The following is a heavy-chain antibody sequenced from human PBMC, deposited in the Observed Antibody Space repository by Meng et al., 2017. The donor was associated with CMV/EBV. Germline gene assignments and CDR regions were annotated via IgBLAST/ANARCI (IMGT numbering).Heavy chain of an antibody. Sequence: FTFSNAWMSWVRQTPGKGLEWVGRIKSKTDGGTTDYAAPVKGRFTISRDDSKNTLYLQMNSLKTEDTAVYYCTTIPSDYDFWSGYYWGQGTLVTVSS. D-gene: IGHD3-3*01. J-gene: IGHJ4*02. CDR3: TTIPSDYDFWSGYY. V-gene: IGHV3-15*01. CDR2: IKSKTDGGTT. CDR1: FTFSNAW.